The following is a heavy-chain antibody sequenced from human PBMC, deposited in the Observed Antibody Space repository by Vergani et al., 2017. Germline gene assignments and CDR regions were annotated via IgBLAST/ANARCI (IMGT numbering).Heavy chain of an antibody. Sequence: QVQLVESGGGVVQPGRSLRLSCAASGFTFNQYGMHWVRQAPGKGLERVAVTRYDGNNKQYADSVKGRFTISRDNSKSTMYLQMNSLRDEDTGVYYCARDLRLLYNRFDPWGQGTLVTVSS. V-gene: IGHV3-33*01. CDR3: ARDLRLLYNRFDP. CDR1: GFTFNQYG. D-gene: IGHD1-14*01. J-gene: IGHJ5*02. CDR2: TRYDGNNK.